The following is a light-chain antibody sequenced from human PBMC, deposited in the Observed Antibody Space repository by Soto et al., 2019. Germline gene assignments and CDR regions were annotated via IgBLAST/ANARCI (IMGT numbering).Light chain of an antibody. V-gene: IGLV2-14*01. CDR3: SSYTSSSTRV. Sequence: QSVLTQPASVSGSPRQSITISCTGTSSDVGGYNYVSWYQQHPGKAPKLMIYDVSNRPSGVSNRFSGSKSGNTASLTISGLQAEDEADYYCSSYTSSSTRVFGTGTKVTAL. J-gene: IGLJ1*01. CDR1: SSDVGGYNY. CDR2: DVS.